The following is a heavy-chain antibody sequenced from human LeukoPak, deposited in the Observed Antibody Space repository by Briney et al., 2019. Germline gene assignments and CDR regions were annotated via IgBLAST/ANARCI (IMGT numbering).Heavy chain of an antibody. CDR2: ISGSGDNT. CDR1: GFTFSSYA. Sequence: GGSLRLSCAASGFTFSSYAMSWVRQAPGKGLEWVSGISGSGDNTYYADSVKGRFTISRDNSKNTLYVQVNSLGTEDTAAYYCAKGSYYDSSSSFYFDYWGQGTLVTVSS. CDR3: AKGSYYDSSSSFYFDY. J-gene: IGHJ4*02. V-gene: IGHV3-23*01. D-gene: IGHD3-22*01.